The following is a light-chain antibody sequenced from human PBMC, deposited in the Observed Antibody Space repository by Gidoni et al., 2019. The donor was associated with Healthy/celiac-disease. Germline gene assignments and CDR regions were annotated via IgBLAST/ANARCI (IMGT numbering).Light chain of an antibody. V-gene: IGKV1-5*03. Sequence: DIQMTQSPSTLSASVGDRVTITCRASQSISSWLAWYQQKPGKAPKLLIYKASSLESGVPSRFSGSGSGTEFTLTISSLQPDDFATYYCQQYKSFWTFXHXTKVEIK. CDR1: QSISSW. J-gene: IGKJ1*01. CDR2: KAS. CDR3: QQYKSFWT.